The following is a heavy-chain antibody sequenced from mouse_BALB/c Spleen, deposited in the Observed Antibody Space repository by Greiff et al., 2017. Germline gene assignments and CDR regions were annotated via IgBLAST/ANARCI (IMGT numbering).Heavy chain of an antibody. CDR1: GYTFPSYW. J-gene: IGHJ2*01. V-gene: IGHV1S81*02. Sequence: QVHVKQPGAELVKPGASVKLSCKASGYTFPSYWMHWVKQRPGQGLEWIGEINPSNGRTNYNEKFKSKATLTVDKSSSTAYMQLSSLTSEDSAVYYCARGDYDYDGVDYWGQGTTLTVSS. CDR2: INPSNGRT. D-gene: IGHD2-4*01. CDR3: ARGDYDYDGVDY.